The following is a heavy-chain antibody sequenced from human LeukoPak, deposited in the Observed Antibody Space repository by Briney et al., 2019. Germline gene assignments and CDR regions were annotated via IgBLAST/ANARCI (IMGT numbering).Heavy chain of an antibody. J-gene: IGHJ4*02. CDR1: GYTFTSYY. V-gene: IGHV1-46*01. CDR2: INPSGGST. D-gene: IGHD3-3*01. Sequence: ASVKVSCKASGYTFTSYYMHWVRQAPGQGLEWMGIINPSGGSTSYAQKFQGRVTMTRDTSSSTVYIELSSLRSEDTAVYYCVRDRGRFLEWLLPTGFDYWGQGTLVTVSS. CDR3: VRDRGRFLEWLLPTGFDY.